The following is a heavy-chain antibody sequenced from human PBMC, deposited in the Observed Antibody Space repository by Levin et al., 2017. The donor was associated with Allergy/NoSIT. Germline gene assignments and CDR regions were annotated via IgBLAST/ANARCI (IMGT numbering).Heavy chain of an antibody. CDR1: GFTFSRYW. CDR2: MSQDGSRK. D-gene: IGHD3-10*01. CDR3: ARDQLDDGSGSEFDN. Sequence: GGSLRLSCAASGFTFSRYWMSWVRQAPGEGLEWVASMSQDGSRKNYAASVQGRFTVSRDNTKNSLYLQMNSLRAEDTAVYYCARDQLDDGSGSEFDNWGQGTLVTVSS. J-gene: IGHJ5*02. V-gene: IGHV3-7*03.